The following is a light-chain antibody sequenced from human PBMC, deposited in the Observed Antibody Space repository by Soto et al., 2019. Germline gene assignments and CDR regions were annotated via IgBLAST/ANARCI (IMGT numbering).Light chain of an antibody. CDR1: TGAATSGYY. CDR2: STS. Sequence: QAVVTQEPSLTVSPGGTVTLTCASSTGAATSGYYPNWFQQKAGQAPRVLIYSTSNKHSWTPARFSGSLLGGKAALTLSGVQPEDEAEYYCLLFYGDAWVFGGGTKLTVL. J-gene: IGLJ3*02. CDR3: LLFYGDAWV. V-gene: IGLV7-43*01.